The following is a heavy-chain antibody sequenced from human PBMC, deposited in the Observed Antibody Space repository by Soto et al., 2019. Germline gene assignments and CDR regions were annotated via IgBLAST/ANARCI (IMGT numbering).Heavy chain of an antibody. D-gene: IGHD3-22*01. CDR3: ARDRGPSSGYYPYWFDP. CDR2: IIPIFGTA. V-gene: IGHV1-69*13. J-gene: IGHJ5*02. Sequence: GASVKVSCKASGGTFSSYAITWVRQAPGQGPEWMGGIIPIFGTANYAQKFQARVTITADESTSTAYMELSSLRSEDTAVYYCARDRGPSSGYYPYWFDPWGQGTLVTVSS. CDR1: GGTFSSYA.